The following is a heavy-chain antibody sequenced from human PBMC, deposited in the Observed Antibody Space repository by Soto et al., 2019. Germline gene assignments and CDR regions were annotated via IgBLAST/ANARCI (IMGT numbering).Heavy chain of an antibody. CDR1: GYTFTSYD. CDR3: VRRGDFWSGYYTRWFDL. V-gene: IGHV1-8*01. Sequence: QVQLVQSGAGVKKPGASVKVSCKASGYTFTSYDINWVRQATGQGLEWMGWMNANSGNTGYAQKFQGGVTMTRNTSVSTAYRELSSVRSEDTAVYYCVRRGDFWSGYYTRWFDLWGQGTLVTVSS. CDR2: MNANSGNT. D-gene: IGHD3-3*01. J-gene: IGHJ5*02.